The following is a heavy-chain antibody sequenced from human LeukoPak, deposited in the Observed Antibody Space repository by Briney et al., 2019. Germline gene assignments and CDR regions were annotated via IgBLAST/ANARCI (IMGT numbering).Heavy chain of an antibody. J-gene: IGHJ3*02. D-gene: IGHD2-15*01. CDR1: GYSFTSYW. Sequence: HGESLKISCKGSGYSFTSYWIGWVRQLPGKGLEWMGIIYPGDSDTRYSPSFQGQVTISADKSISTAYLQWSSLKASDTAMYYCARISLYCSGGSCYWDAFDIWGQGTMVTVSS. CDR3: ARISLYCSGGSCYWDAFDI. V-gene: IGHV5-51*01. CDR2: IYPGDSDT.